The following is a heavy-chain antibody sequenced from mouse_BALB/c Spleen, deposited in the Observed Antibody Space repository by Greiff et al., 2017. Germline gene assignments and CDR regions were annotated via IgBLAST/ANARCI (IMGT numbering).Heavy chain of an antibody. Sequence: VKLQESGPGLVAPSQSLSITCTVSGFSLTSYGVHWVRQPPGKGLEWLGVIWAGGSTNYNSALMSRLSISKDNSKSQVFLKMNSLQTDDTAMYYCARDHSTGFAYWGQGTLVTVSA. J-gene: IGHJ3*01. V-gene: IGHV2-9*02. CDR2: IWAGGST. CDR1: GFSLTSYG. D-gene: IGHD1-2*01. CDR3: ARDHSTGFAY.